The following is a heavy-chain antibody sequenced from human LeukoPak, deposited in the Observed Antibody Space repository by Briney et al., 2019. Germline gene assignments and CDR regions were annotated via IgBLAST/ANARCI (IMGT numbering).Heavy chain of an antibody. CDR1: GFTFSSYA. CDR3: AKHAYYYDSSGYYYLAYYYYGMDV. V-gene: IGHV3-7*01. D-gene: IGHD3-22*01. J-gene: IGHJ6*02. CDR2: IKQDGSEK. Sequence: PGGSLRLSCAASGFTFSSYAMSWVRQAPGKGLEWVANIKQDGSEKYYVDSVKGRFTISRDNAKNSLYLQMNSLRAEDTAVYYCAKHAYYYDSSGYYYLAYYYYGMDVWGQGTMVTVSS.